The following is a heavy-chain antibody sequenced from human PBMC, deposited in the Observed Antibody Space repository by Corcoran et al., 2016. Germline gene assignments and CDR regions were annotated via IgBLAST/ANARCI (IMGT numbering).Heavy chain of an antibody. V-gene: IGHV3-53*01. CDR3: ARAPYDSNGYTANFDY. D-gene: IGHD3-22*01. CDR2: LYSDGST. Sequence: EVQLVESGGGLIQPGGSLRLSCAAFGFTVSSNYMSWVRQAPGKGLEWVSVLYSDGSTYYADSVKGRFTISRDNSKNTLYLQMNSLRAEDTAVYYCARAPYDSNGYTANFDYWGQGTLVTVSS. CDR1: GFTVSSNY. J-gene: IGHJ4*02.